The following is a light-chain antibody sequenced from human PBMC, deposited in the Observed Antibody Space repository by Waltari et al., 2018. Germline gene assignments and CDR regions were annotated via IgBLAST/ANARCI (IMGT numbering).Light chain of an antibody. CDR3: QQYNNWLTWT. Sequence: EVVMTQSPATLSVSPGARATLSCRASQSVSSNLAWYQQRPGQAPRLLIYGASTRATGIPARFSGSGSGTEFTLTISSLQSEDFAIYYCQQYNNWLTWTFGQGTKVEIK. J-gene: IGKJ1*01. V-gene: IGKV3-15*01. CDR1: QSVSSN. CDR2: GAS.